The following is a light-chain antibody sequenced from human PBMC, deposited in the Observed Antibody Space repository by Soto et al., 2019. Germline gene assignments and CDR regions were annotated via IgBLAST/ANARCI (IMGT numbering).Light chain of an antibody. V-gene: IGKV1-5*03. Sequence: DIQMTPSPSTLSASVGDRVTITCRASQSISYWLAWYQQKPGKAPNLLIYKASSLKSGVPSRFSGSGSGTEFTLTINSLLPEDFATYFCLQDYSWPWTFGQGTKVDI. J-gene: IGKJ1*01. CDR1: QSISYW. CDR3: LQDYSWPWT. CDR2: KAS.